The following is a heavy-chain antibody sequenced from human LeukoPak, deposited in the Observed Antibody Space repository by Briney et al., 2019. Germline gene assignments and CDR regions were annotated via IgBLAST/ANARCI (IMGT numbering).Heavy chain of an antibody. J-gene: IGHJ5*02. CDR2: IYTSGST. Sequence: PSETLSLTCTVSGGSISSGSYYWSWIRQPAGKGLEWIGHIYTSGSTNYNPSLKSRVTISVDTSKNLFSLRLSSVTAADTAVYYCARELTYSWGQGTLVTVSS. D-gene: IGHD4/OR15-4a*01. V-gene: IGHV4-61*09. CDR3: ARELTYS. CDR1: GGSISSGSYY.